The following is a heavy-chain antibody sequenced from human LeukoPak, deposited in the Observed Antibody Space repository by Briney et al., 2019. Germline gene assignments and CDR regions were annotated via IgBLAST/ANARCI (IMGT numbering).Heavy chain of an antibody. Sequence: SETLSLTCTVSGDSIGSYYWSWIRQPPGKGLEWIGYIYYSGNTKYNPSLKSRVTISVDTSKNQFSLKLSSVTAADTAVYYCARDANYYDSSGYSFDYWGQGTLVTVSS. V-gene: IGHV4-59*12. J-gene: IGHJ4*02. CDR2: IYYSGNT. CDR3: ARDANYYDSSGYSFDY. CDR1: GDSIGSYY. D-gene: IGHD3-22*01.